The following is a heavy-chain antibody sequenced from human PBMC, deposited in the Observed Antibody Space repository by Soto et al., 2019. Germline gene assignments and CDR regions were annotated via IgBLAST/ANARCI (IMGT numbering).Heavy chain of an antibody. CDR3: AKGEQLVVYFDY. Sequence: TGGSLRLSCAASGFTFSSYAMSWVRQAPGKGLEWVSAISGSGGSTYYADSVKGRFTISRDNSKNTLYLQMNSLRAEDTAVYYCAKGEQLVVYFDYWGQGTLVTVSS. J-gene: IGHJ4*02. CDR2: ISGSGGST. D-gene: IGHD6-13*01. CDR1: GFTFSSYA. V-gene: IGHV3-23*01.